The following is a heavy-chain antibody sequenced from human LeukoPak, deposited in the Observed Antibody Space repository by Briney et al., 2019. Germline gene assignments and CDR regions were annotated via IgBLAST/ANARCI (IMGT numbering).Heavy chain of an antibody. Sequence: GGSLRLSCAASGFTFGIYAMTWVRQTPGKGLEWVSGISGRGSSTYYADSVKGRFTISRDNSKDTLYLQMNTLRAEDTALYYCAKALNWNPDYYHYGLVVWGQGTTVTVSS. CDR1: GFTFGIYA. J-gene: IGHJ6*02. D-gene: IGHD1-1*01. CDR3: AKALNWNPDYYHYGLVV. CDR2: ISGRGSST. V-gene: IGHV3-23*01.